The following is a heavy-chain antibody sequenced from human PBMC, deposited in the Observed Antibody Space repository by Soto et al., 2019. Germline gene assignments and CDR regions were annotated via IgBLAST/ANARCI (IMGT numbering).Heavy chain of an antibody. CDR1: GFSLSNARMG. CDR2: IFSNDEK. Sequence: SGPTLVNPTETLTLTCTVSGFSLSNARMGVSWIRQPPGKALEWLAHIFSNDEKSYSTSLKSRLTISKDTSKSQVVLTMTNMDPVDTATYYCARILRDSSSWHVPDSYWGQVTLVTVSS. CDR3: ARILRDSSSWHVPDSY. D-gene: IGHD6-13*01. J-gene: IGHJ4*02. V-gene: IGHV2-26*01.